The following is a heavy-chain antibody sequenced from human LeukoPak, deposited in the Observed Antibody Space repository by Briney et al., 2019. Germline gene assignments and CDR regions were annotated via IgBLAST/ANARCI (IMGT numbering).Heavy chain of an antibody. CDR3: ARDFRDYYDSSGRRRAFDI. V-gene: IGHV3-48*03. J-gene: IGHJ3*02. CDR1: GFTFSSYE. Sequence: PGGSLRLSCAASGFTFSSYEMNWVRQAPGKGLEWVSYISSSGSTIYYADSVKGRFTISRDNAKNSLYLQMNSLRAEGTAVYYCARDFRDYYDSSGRRRAFDIWGQGTMVTVSS. D-gene: IGHD3-22*01. CDR2: ISSSGSTI.